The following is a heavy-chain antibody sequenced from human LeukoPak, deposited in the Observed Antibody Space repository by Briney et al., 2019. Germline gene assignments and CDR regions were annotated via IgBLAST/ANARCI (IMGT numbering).Heavy chain of an antibody. CDR3: AKVIAAAGERYYYYGMDV. Sequence: PGGSLRLSCVGSGFTFRSHAMSWVRQAPEKGLEFVSGIYENGGTTYYADSVKGRFTISRDNSKNTLYLQMNSLRAEDTAVYYCAKVIAAAGERYYYYGMDVWGQGTTVTVSS. V-gene: IGHV3-23*01. CDR1: GFTFRSHA. J-gene: IGHJ6*02. CDR2: IYENGGTT. D-gene: IGHD6-13*01.